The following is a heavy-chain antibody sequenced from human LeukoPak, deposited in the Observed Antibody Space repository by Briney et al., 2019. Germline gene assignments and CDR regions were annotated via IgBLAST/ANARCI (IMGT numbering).Heavy chain of an antibody. CDR2: IKSKTDGGTT. CDR3: TTDLRYDALDI. V-gene: IGHV3-15*01. Sequence: GGSLRLSCAASGFTFSNAWMSWVRQAPGKGLEWVGRIKSKTDGGTTDYAAPVKGRFTISRDDSKNTLYLQMNSLKAEDTAVYYCTTDLRYDALDIWGQGTMVTVSS. J-gene: IGHJ3*02. D-gene: IGHD3-16*02. CDR1: GFTFSNAW.